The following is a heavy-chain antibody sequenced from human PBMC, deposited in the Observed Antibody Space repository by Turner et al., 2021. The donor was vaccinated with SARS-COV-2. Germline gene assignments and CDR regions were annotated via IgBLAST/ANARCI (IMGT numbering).Heavy chain of an antibody. Sequence: QVQLVESGGGVVQPGRSLRLSCAASGFTFSSYGMHWVRQAPGKGLEWVAVISYDGSKKYYADSVKGRFTISRDNSKNTLYLQMNSLRAEDTAVYYCAKEGFGYSYGSYYFDYWGQGTLVTVSS. CDR3: AKEGFGYSYGSYYFDY. J-gene: IGHJ4*02. V-gene: IGHV3-30*18. CDR2: ISYDGSKK. D-gene: IGHD5-18*01. CDR1: GFTFSSYG.